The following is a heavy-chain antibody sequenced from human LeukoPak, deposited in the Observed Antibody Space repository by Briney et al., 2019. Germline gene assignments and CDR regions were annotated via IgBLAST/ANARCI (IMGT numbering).Heavy chain of an antibody. D-gene: IGHD1-1*01. J-gene: IGHJ5*02. CDR3: ARGYWTERWFDP. Sequence: SQTPSLTCAISGDSVSSKSTAWNWIRQSPSRGLEWLGRTYYRSKWYNDYAVSVKSRITINPDTSKNQFSLQLNSVTPEDTAVYYCARGYWTERWFDPWGQGTLVTVSS. CDR1: GDSVSSKSTA. V-gene: IGHV6-1*01. CDR2: TYYRSKWYN.